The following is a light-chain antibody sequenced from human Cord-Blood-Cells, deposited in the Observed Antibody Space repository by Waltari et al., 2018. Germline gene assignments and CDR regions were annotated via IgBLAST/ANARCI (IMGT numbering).Light chain of an antibody. CDR2: DAS. CDR3: QQRSSWPLT. V-gene: IGKV3-11*01. CDR1: QSVSSC. Sequence: EIVLTQSPATLSFSPGERAPLSCRASQSVSSCLAWYQQKPGQAPRLLIYDASNRATGIPARFSGSGSGTDFTLTISSLEPEDFAVYYCQQRSSWPLTFGQGTKVEIK. J-gene: IGKJ1*01.